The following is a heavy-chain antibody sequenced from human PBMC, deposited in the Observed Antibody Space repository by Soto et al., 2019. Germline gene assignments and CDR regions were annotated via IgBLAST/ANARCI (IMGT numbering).Heavy chain of an antibody. V-gene: IGHV1-18*01. J-gene: IGHJ6*02. CDR2: ISAYNGNT. Sequence: GASVKVSCKASGYTLTSYGISWVRQAPGQGLEWMGWISAYNGNTNYAQKLQGRVTMTTDTSTSTAYMELRSLRSDDTAVYYCATPYYYDSSGYSSRYWYYGMDVWGQGTTVTVSS. CDR3: ATPYYYDSSGYSSRYWYYGMDV. CDR1: GYTLTSYG. D-gene: IGHD3-22*01.